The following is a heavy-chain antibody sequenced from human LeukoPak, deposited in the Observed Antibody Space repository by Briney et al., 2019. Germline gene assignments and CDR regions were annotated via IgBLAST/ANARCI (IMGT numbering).Heavy chain of an antibody. V-gene: IGHV3-23*01. CDR3: AKRSGINYGSFDS. J-gene: IGHJ4*02. D-gene: IGHD1-26*01. CDR1: RFTFSNYA. CDR2: ITGNGDYT. Sequence: PGGTLRLSCAACRFTFSNYAMSWVRQAPGKGLEWVSAITGNGDYTDYADSVKGRFTISRDNSKNTGYLQMNSLRSEDTAVYYCAKRSGINYGSFDSWGQGTLVTVSS.